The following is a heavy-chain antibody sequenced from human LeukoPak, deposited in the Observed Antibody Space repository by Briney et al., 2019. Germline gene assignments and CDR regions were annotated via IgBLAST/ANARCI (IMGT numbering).Heavy chain of an antibody. V-gene: IGHV4-39*01. CDR3: ARRNSSSWRTYFDY. CDR2: IYYSGST. D-gene: IGHD6-13*01. Sequence: ASETLSLTCTVSGGPISSSSYYWGWIRQPPGKGLEWIGSIYYSGSTYYNPSLKSRVTISVDTSKHQFSLKLSSVTAADTAVYYCARRNSSSWRTYFDYWGQGTLVTVSS. CDR1: GGPISSSSYY. J-gene: IGHJ4*02.